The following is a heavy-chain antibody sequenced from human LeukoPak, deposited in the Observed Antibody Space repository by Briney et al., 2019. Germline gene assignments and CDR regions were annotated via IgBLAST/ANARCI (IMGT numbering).Heavy chain of an antibody. CDR1: GFTVSSNY. D-gene: IGHD3-22*01. CDR2: FYSGGST. CDR3: ARDRYYYDSSGYYYGPRRANWYFDL. V-gene: IGHV3-66*01. J-gene: IGHJ2*01. Sequence: PGGSLRLSCAVSGFTVSSNYMSWVSRAPGKGLEGVTVFYSGGSTYYADSVKGRFTISRDNSKNTLYFQMNSLRAEDTAVYYCARDRYYYDSSGYYYGPRRANWYFDLWGRGTLVTVSS.